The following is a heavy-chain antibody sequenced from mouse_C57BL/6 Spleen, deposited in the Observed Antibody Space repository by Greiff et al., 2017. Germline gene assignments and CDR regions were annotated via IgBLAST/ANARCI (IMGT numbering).Heavy chain of an antibody. D-gene: IGHD2-4*01. J-gene: IGHJ1*03. CDR2: IDPETGGT. V-gene: IGHV1-15*01. Sequence: QVQLQQSGAELVRPGASVTLSCKASGYTFTDYEMHWVKQTPVHGLEWIGAIDPETGGTAYNQKFKGKAILTADKSSSTAYMELRSLTSEDSAVYYCTRSGDYDVYWYFDVWGTGTTVTVSS. CDR1: GYTFTDYE. CDR3: TRSGDYDVYWYFDV.